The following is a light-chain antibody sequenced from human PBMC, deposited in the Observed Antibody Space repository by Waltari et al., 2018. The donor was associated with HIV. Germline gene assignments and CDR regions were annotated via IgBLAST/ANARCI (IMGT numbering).Light chain of an antibody. Sequence: ELVLTHAPGTLSLSPGDSASLSCRASQSVSSSYLAWYQQKPGQAPRLLIYGASSRATGIPDRFSGSGSGTDFTLTISRLEPEDFAVYYCQQYGSSPSITFGQGTRLEIK. J-gene: IGKJ5*01. CDR1: QSVSSSY. CDR2: GAS. CDR3: QQYGSSPSIT. V-gene: IGKV3-20*01.